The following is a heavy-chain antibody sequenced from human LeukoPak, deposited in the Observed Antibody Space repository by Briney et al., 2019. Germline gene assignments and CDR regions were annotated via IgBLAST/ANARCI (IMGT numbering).Heavy chain of an antibody. D-gene: IGHD4-23*01. CDR2: IYYSGST. CDR3: ARNYGGFYWYFDL. Sequence: SETLSLTCTVSGGSISSYYWSWIRQPPGKGLEWIGYIYYSGSTYYYPSLKSRVTISVDTSKNQFSLKLSSVTAADTAVYYCARNYGGFYWYFDLWGRGTLVTVSS. CDR1: GGSISSYY. J-gene: IGHJ2*01. V-gene: IGHV4-30-4*01.